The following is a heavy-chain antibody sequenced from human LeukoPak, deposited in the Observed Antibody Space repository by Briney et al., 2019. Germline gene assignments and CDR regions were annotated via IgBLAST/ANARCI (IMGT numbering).Heavy chain of an antibody. J-gene: IGHJ4*02. CDR3: ATKPRRDGYSDIDY. CDR2: IIPILGIA. CDR1: GGTFSSYT. V-gene: IGHV1-69*02. D-gene: IGHD5-24*01. Sequence: SVKVSCKASGGTFSSYTISWVRQAPGQGLEWMGRIIPILGIANYAQKFQGRVTITADKSTSTAYMELSSLRSEDTAVYYCATKPRRDGYSDIDYWGKGTLVTVSS.